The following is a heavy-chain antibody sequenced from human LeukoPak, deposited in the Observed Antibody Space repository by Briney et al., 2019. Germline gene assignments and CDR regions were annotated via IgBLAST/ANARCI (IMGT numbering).Heavy chain of an antibody. CDR2: ISYDGSNK. V-gene: IGHV3-30-3*01. Sequence: GGSLRLSCAASGFTFSSYAMHWVRQAPGKGLEWVAVISYDGSNKYYADSVKGRFTISRDNSKNTLYLQMNSLRAEDTAVYYCASYVGANLDYWGQGTLVTVSS. CDR3: ASYVGANLDY. D-gene: IGHD1-26*01. J-gene: IGHJ4*02. CDR1: GFTFSSYA.